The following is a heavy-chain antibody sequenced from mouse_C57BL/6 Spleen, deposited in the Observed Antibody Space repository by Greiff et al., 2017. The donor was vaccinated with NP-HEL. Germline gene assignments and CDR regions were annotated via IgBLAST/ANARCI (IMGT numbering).Heavy chain of an antibody. V-gene: IGHV5-6*02. J-gene: IGHJ2*01. CDR3: ARQVHFDY. CDR1: GFTFSSYG. CDR2: ISSGGSYT. Sequence: DVKLVESGGDLVKPGGSLKLSCAASGFTFSSYGMSWVRQTPDKRLEWVATISSGGSYTYYPDSVKGRFTISRDNAKNTLYLQMSSLKSEDTAMYYCARQVHFDYWGQGTTLTVSS.